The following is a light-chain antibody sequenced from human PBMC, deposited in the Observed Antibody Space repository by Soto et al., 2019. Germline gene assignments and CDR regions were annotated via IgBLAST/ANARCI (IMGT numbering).Light chain of an antibody. CDR3: QSYDSSLSGYV. CDR1: SSNIGAPYD. V-gene: IGLV1-40*01. Sequence: QSVLTQPPSVSGAPGQTVIISYSGSSSNIGAPYDVNWYRQLPGTAPKLLIYGNMNRPSGVPDRFSGSKSGTSASLAITGLQAEDEADYYCQSYDSSLSGYVFGTGTKLTVL. J-gene: IGLJ1*01. CDR2: GNM.